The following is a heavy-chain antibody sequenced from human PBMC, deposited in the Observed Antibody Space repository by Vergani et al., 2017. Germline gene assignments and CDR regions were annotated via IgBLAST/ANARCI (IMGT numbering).Heavy chain of an antibody. D-gene: IGHD3-9*01. V-gene: IGHV1-46*03. J-gene: IGHJ4*02. CDR3: ARGDYGILTGYRY. Sequence: QVQVVQSGAEVKKSGASVKVPCKTSGYTFSKHYMHWVRQAPGQGLEWMGIINPSGGHTNYAQKFQGRVTMTRDTSTSTVYMELSSLRSEDTDIYYCARGDYGILTGYRYWGQGTLVTVSA. CDR2: INPSGGHT. CDR1: GYTFSKHY.